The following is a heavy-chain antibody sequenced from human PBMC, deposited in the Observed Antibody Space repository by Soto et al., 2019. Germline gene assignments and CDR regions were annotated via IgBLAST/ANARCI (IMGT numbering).Heavy chain of an antibody. J-gene: IGHJ6*02. CDR3: ARMPYSYYAMDV. CDR1: GGPIRSYNW. D-gene: IGHD2-2*01. V-gene: IGHV4-4*02. Sequence: QVQLQESGPGLVEPAGTLYLTCAVSGGPIRSYNWWSWVRQPPGKGLEWIGEIHHDGGTNYNTSLKSRVTISVDNTKNHLSLNLNSVTAADAAIYYCARMPYSYYAMDVWGQGTTVTVSS. CDR2: IHHDGGT.